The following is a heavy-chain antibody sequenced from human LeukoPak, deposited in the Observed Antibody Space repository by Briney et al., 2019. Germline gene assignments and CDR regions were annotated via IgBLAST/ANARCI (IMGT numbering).Heavy chain of an antibody. J-gene: IGHJ4*02. V-gene: IGHV3-21*06. Sequence: GGSLRLSCAASGFTFNSYGMNWVRQAPGKGLEWVSFISSSSSYIYYADSVKGRFSISRDNAQNSLYLQVNSLRAEDTAVYYCTRSSYGDCEYWGQGTLVTVSS. CDR3: TRSSYGDCEY. CDR2: ISSSSSYI. D-gene: IGHD4-17*01. CDR1: GFTFNSYG.